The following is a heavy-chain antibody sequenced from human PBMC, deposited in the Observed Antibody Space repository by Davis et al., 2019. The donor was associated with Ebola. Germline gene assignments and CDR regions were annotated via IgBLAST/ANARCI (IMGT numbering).Heavy chain of an antibody. V-gene: IGHV1-18*04. CDR1: GYTFTSYG. CDR3: ARDLVVAAIDY. Sequence: AASVKVSCKASGYTFTSYGISWVRQAPGQGLEWTGWISGYKGKTNYAQKFQGRVTMTTDTSTSTAYMELRSLRSDDTAVYYCARDLVVAAIDYWGQGTLVTVSS. D-gene: IGHD2-15*01. CDR2: ISGYKGKT. J-gene: IGHJ4*02.